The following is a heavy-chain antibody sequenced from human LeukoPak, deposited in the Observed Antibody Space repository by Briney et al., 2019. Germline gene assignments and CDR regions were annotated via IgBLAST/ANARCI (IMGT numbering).Heavy chain of an antibody. CDR1: GGSIGSYF. V-gene: IGHV4-59*12. J-gene: IGHJ5*02. CDR2: VYYSGST. CDR3: ARVQNAGFDP. Sequence: SETLSLTCTVSGGSIGSYFWSWIRQPPGKGLEWIGYVYYSGSTNYNPSLNSRVTTSVDTSKNQFSLKLSSVTAADTAVYYCARVQNAGFDPWGQGTLVTVSS.